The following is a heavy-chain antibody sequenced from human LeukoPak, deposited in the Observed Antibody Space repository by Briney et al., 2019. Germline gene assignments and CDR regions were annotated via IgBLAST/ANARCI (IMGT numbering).Heavy chain of an antibody. J-gene: IGHJ4*02. D-gene: IGHD2-21*02. V-gene: IGHV7-4-1*02. CDR1: GYTFTSYA. Sequence: ASVKVSCKASGYTFTSYAMNWVRQAPGQGLEWMGWINTNTGNPTYAQGFTGRFVFSLDTSVSTAYLQISSLKAEDTAVYYCARGGIVVVTAIDRPFDYWGQGTLVTVSS. CDR2: INTNTGNP. CDR3: ARGGIVVVTAIDRPFDY.